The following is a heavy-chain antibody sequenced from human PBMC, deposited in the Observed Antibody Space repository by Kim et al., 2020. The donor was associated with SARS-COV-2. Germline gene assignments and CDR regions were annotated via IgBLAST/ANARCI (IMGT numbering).Heavy chain of an antibody. Sequence: ASVKVSCKASGYSFSTNAINWVRQAPGQGLEWLGWINTDTGTPTYAQGFTGRFVFSLDTSLTTAYLQISSLKAEDTALYYCVREFGYYGSGTYYNVFDPWGQGTLVTVSS. CDR3: VREFGYYGSGTYYNVFDP. D-gene: IGHD3-10*01. CDR2: INTDTGTP. J-gene: IGHJ5*02. CDR1: GYSFSTNA. V-gene: IGHV7-4-1*02.